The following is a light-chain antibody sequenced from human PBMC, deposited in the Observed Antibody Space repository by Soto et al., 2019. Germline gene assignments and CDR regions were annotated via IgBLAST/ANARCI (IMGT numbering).Light chain of an antibody. Sequence: EIGMSQSPATLSVSTGERATLSCRASQSVSSNLAWYQQKPGQAPRLLIYGASTRATGIPARFSGSGSGTEFTLTISSLQSEDFAVYYCQQYNNWWTFGQGTKVDIK. CDR1: QSVSSN. V-gene: IGKV3-15*01. CDR3: QQYNNWWT. CDR2: GAS. J-gene: IGKJ1*01.